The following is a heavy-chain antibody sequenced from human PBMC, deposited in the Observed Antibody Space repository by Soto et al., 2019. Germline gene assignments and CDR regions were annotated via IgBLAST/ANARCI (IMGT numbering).Heavy chain of an antibody. Sequence: EVQLLESGGGLVQPGGSLRLSCAASGFTFRNYAMSWARQAPGKGLEWVSATSGSGGTTHYADSVKGRFTISRDNSKNTLYLQMNSLRVEDTAVYYCAKDRSSTSCYAFDYWGQGSLVTVSS. CDR1: GFTFRNYA. CDR3: AKDRSSTSCYAFDY. V-gene: IGHV3-23*01. J-gene: IGHJ4*02. CDR2: TSGSGGTT. D-gene: IGHD2-2*01.